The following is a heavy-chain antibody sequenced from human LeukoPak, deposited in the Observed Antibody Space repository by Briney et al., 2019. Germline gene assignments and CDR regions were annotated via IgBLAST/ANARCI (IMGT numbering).Heavy chain of an antibody. J-gene: IGHJ4*02. V-gene: IGHV1-69*01. CDR2: IIPIFGTA. Sequence: SVKVSCKASGGTFSSYAISWVRQAPGQGLEWMGGIIPIFGTANYTQRFQGRVTITADESTSTAYMELSSLRSEDTAVYYCAMAGYSSGWYDYSFDYWGQGTLVTVSS. CDR3: AMAGYSSGWYDYSFDY. CDR1: GGTFSSYA. D-gene: IGHD6-19*01.